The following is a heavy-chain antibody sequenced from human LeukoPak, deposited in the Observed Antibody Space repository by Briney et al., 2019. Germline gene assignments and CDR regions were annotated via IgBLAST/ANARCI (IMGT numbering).Heavy chain of an antibody. D-gene: IGHD5-18*01. J-gene: IGHJ4*02. V-gene: IGHV1-2*02. CDR2: INPNSGGT. Sequence: ASVKVSCKASGYTFTGYYMHWVRQAPGQGLEWMGWINPNSGGTNYAQKFQGRVTMTRDTSISTAYMELSRLRSDDTAVYYCARAGGYSYGDFDYWGQGTLVTASS. CDR1: GYTFTGYY. CDR3: ARAGGYSYGDFDY.